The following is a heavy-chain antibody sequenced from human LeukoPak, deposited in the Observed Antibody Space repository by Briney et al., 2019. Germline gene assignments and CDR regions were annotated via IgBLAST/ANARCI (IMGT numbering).Heavy chain of an antibody. J-gene: IGHJ4*02. CDR1: GFTFSTYS. Sequence: GGSLRLSCAASGFTFSTYSMTWVRQAPGKGLEWVSSISSGSSDITYADSVKGRFTISRDNAKYSLYLQVNSLRAEDTAVYYCARLTGVVNAFDYWGQGTLVTVSS. D-gene: IGHD5-18*01. V-gene: IGHV3-21*01. CDR3: ARLTGVVNAFDY. CDR2: ISSGSSDI.